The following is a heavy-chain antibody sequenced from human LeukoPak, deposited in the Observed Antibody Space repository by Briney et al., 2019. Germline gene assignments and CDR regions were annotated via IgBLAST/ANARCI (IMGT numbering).Heavy chain of an antibody. CDR1: GGPISSGGYY. CDR3: ARVAYSSSWYWFDP. D-gene: IGHD6-13*01. J-gene: IGHJ5*02. Sequence: PSETLSLTCTVSGGPISSGGYYRSWIRQHPGKGLEWIGYIYYSGSTYYNPSLKSRVTISVDTSKNQFSLKLSSVTAADTAVYYCARVAYSSSWYWFDPWGQGTLVTVSS. V-gene: IGHV4-31*03. CDR2: IYYSGST.